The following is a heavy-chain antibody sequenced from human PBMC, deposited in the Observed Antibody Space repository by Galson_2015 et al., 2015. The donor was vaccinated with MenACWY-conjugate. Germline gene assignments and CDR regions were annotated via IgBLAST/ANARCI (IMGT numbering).Heavy chain of an antibody. V-gene: IGHV3-49*03. D-gene: IGHD3-22*01. CDR2: IRSKAYGGTT. Sequence: SLRLSCAASGFTFGDYAMSWFRQAPGKGLEWVGFIRSKAYGGTTEYAASVKGRFTISRDDSKSIAYLQMNSLKTEDTAVYYCTRGRYYDSRDGYYFDYWGQGTLVTVSS. J-gene: IGHJ4*02. CDR1: GFTFGDYA. CDR3: TRGRYYDSRDGYYFDY.